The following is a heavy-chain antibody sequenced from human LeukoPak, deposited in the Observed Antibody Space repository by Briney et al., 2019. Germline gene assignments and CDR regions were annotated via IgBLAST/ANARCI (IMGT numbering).Heavy chain of an antibody. Sequence: GESLKISCKGSGYSFTSYWIGWVRQMPGKGLEWMGIIYPGDSDTRYSPSFQGQVTISADKSISTAYLQWSSLKASDTAMYYCARRADSSGIHGAFDIWGQGTMVTVSS. CDR2: IYPGDSDT. J-gene: IGHJ3*02. CDR3: ARRADSSGIHGAFDI. CDR1: GYSFTSYW. D-gene: IGHD3-22*01. V-gene: IGHV5-51*01.